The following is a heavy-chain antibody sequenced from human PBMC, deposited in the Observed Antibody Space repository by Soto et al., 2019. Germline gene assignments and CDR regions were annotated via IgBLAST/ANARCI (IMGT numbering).Heavy chain of an antibody. J-gene: IGHJ4*02. V-gene: IGHV3-23*01. CDR3: AKRRGSGWRFDD. D-gene: IGHD3-10*01. Sequence: GSLRLSCAASGFSFSSHGMGWVRQGPGKGLEWVAVVSIGGSTHYADSVRGRFTISRDNSKNTLSLQMNSLAAEDTAVYFCAKRRGSGWRFDDWGQGALVTVSS. CDR1: GFSFSSHG. CDR2: VSIGGST.